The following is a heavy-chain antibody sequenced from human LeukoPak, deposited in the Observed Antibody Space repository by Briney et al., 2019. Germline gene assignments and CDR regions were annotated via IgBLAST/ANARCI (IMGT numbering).Heavy chain of an antibody. D-gene: IGHD3-10*01. J-gene: IGHJ4*02. Sequence: PGRSLRLSCAASGFPFSNYGLHWVRQAPGEGLEWVAVISYDGSDKIYADSVKGRFTISRDNSKNMLYLQMSSLRAEDTAVYYCSSGTYLYYFDYWGQGILVTVSS. CDR2: ISYDGSDK. CDR1: GFPFSNYG. CDR3: SSGTYLYYFDY. V-gene: IGHV3-30*03.